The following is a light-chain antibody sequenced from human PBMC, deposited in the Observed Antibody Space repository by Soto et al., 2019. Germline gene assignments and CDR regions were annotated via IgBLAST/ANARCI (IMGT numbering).Light chain of an antibody. CDR1: QSVSSY. CDR3: QQYGSIPWT. V-gene: IGKV3-11*01. CDR2: DAS. Sequence: EIVLTQSASTLSLSAGERATLSCGASQSVSSYLAWYQQKTGQAPRLLIYDASNRVTGIPARFSGSGYGTDFNLTISSLETEDFAVYYCQQYGSIPWTFGQGTKVDIK. J-gene: IGKJ1*01.